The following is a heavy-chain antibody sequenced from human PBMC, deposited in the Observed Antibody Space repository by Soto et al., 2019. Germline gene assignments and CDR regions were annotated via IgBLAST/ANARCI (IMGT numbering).Heavy chain of an antibody. J-gene: IGHJ3*02. CDR2: ISGYKGNT. Sequence: ASVKVSCKASGYTFTNYGISWVQQAPGQGLEWMGWISGYKGNTNYAQKFQVRVTMTTDTSKSTAYMEVRRRRPDDPAVVYCWRKGLYVSPRPDDAFDICGQGTMVTVSS. CDR1: GYTFTNYG. V-gene: IGHV1-18*04. D-gene: IGHD3-10*02. CDR3: WRKGLYVSPRPDDAFDI.